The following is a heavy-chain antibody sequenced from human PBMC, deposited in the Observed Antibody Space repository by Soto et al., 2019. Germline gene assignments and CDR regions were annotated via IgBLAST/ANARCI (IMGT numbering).Heavy chain of an antibody. CDR1: GFTFSSYE. V-gene: IGHV3-48*03. Sequence: EVQLVESGGGLVQPGGSLRLSCAASGFTFSSYEMNWVRQAPGKGLEWVSYISSSGSTIYYADSVKGRFTISRDNAKNSLYLQMNSLRAEDTAVYYCARDYSNYIGHYYGMDVWGQGTTFTVSS. CDR3: ARDYSNYIGHYYGMDV. D-gene: IGHD4-4*01. J-gene: IGHJ6*02. CDR2: ISSSGSTI.